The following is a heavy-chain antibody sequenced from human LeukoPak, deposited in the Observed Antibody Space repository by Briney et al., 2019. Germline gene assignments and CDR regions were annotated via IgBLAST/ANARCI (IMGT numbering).Heavy chain of an antibody. D-gene: IGHD5-12*01. Sequence: GGCLRLSCAASVFIFSNYSMSWVHQAPGKGLEWVSAISGSGSSTYYADSVKGRFTISRDNSRNTLVLQMNSLRADDTAVYYCAKDQGGYMMDWGQGTLVTVSS. J-gene: IGHJ4*02. CDR2: ISGSGSST. V-gene: IGHV3-23*01. CDR3: AKDQGGYMMD. CDR1: VFIFSNYS.